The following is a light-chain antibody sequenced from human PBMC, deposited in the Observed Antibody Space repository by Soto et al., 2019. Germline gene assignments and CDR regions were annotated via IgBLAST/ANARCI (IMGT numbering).Light chain of an antibody. V-gene: IGLV1-44*01. CDR2: SSN. J-gene: IGLJ3*02. Sequence: QSVLTQPPSASGTPGQRVTISCSGSSSNIGSNNVNWYQHLPGTAPKLLIYSSNQRPSGVPDRFSGSKSGTSASLAISGLQSEDEADYYCAAWDASLSAVVFGGGTKLTVL. CDR1: SSNIGSNN. CDR3: AAWDASLSAVV.